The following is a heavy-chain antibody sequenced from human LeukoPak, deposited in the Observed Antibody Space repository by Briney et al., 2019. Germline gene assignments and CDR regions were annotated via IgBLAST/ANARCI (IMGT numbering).Heavy chain of an antibody. CDR2: ISSSSSYI. CDR3: ASASGSRAPLQLDY. CDR1: GFTFSSYS. J-gene: IGHJ4*02. D-gene: IGHD3-10*01. Sequence: GGSLRLSCAASGFTFSSYSMNWVRQAPGKGLEWVSSISSSSSYIYYADPEKGRFTIARDYDKHSLYLQMTSLRAEDTAVYYCASASGSRAPLQLDYWGQGTLVTVSS. V-gene: IGHV3-21*01.